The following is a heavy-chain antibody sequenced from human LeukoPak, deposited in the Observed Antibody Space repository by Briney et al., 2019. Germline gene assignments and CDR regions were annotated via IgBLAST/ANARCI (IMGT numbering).Heavy chain of an antibody. Sequence: PGGSLRLSCAASGFTFTRHWMGWVRQAPGKGLEWVASVKKDGNQYSVDSVKGRFIISRDNARNSLSLQMSGLRVEDTAIYFCARGPDYGDRLDYFDYWGQGTLVTVSS. V-gene: IGHV3-7*01. CDR1: GFTFTRHW. J-gene: IGHJ4*02. CDR2: VKKDGNQ. D-gene: IGHD4-17*01. CDR3: ARGPDYGDRLDYFDY.